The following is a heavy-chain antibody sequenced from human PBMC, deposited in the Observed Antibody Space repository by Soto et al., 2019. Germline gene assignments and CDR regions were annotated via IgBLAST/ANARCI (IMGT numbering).Heavy chain of an antibody. Sequence: SETLSLTCAVYGGSFSGYYWSWIRQPPGKGLEWIGEINHSGSTNYNPSLKSRVTISVDTSKNQFSLKLSSVTAADTAVYYCARFGIAVAGAFDSWGQGTLVTVSS. J-gene: IGHJ4*02. V-gene: IGHV4-34*01. CDR3: ARFGIAVAGAFDS. CDR1: GGSFSGYY. D-gene: IGHD6-19*01. CDR2: INHSGST.